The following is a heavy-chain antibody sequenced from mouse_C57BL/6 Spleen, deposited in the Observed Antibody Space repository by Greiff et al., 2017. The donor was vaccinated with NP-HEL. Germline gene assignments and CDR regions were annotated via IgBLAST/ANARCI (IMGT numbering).Heavy chain of an antibody. J-gene: IGHJ4*01. Sequence: DVMLVESGGGLVQPGGSLKLSCAASGFTFSDYYMYWVRQTPEKRLEWVAYISNGGGSTYYPDTVKGRFTISRDNAKNTLYLQMSRLKSEDTAMYYCARRSTTVVGAMDYWGQGTSVTVSS. V-gene: IGHV5-12*01. CDR1: GFTFSDYY. D-gene: IGHD1-1*01. CDR3: ARRSTTVVGAMDY. CDR2: ISNGGGST.